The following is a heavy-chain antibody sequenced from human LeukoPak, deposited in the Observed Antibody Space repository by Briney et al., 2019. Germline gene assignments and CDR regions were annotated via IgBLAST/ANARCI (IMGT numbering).Heavy chain of an antibody. V-gene: IGHV4-38-2*02. CDR3: ARDLIAVSGTHY. J-gene: IGHJ4*02. D-gene: IGHD6-19*01. CDR1: GASFSNYY. Sequence: SETLSLTCAVYGASFSNYYWDWIRQPPGKGLEWIGSIYHSGSTYYNPSLKSRLTMLVATSKNQFSLKLSSVTAADTAVYYCARDLIAVSGTHYWGQGILVTVSS. CDR2: IYHSGST.